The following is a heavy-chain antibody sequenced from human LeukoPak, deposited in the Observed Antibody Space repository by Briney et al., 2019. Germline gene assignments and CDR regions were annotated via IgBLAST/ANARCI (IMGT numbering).Heavy chain of an antibody. D-gene: IGHD4-17*01. CDR1: GFTFSSYA. V-gene: IGHV3-23*01. J-gene: IGHJ4*02. CDR3: AKDALPLTTVTPLPTDY. Sequence: PGGSLRLSCAASGFTFSSYAMSWVRQAPGKGLEWVSAISGSGGSTYYADSVKGRFTISRDNSKNTLYLQMNSLRAEDTAVYYCAKDALPLTTVTPLPTDYWGQGTLVTVSS. CDR2: ISGSGGST.